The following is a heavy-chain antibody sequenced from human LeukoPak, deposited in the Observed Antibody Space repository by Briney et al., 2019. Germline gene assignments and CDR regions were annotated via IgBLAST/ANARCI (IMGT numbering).Heavy chain of an antibody. V-gene: IGHV1-24*01. D-gene: IGHD3-3*01. CDR2: FDPEDGET. CDR1: GYTLTELS. Sequence: WASVKVSCKVSGYTLTELSMHWVRQAPGKGLEWMGGFDPEDGETIYAQKFQGRVTMTEDTSTDTAYMELSSLRSEDTAVYYCATVGNFNFWSGYYPDYWGQGTLVTVSS. J-gene: IGHJ4*02. CDR3: ATVGNFNFWSGYYPDY.